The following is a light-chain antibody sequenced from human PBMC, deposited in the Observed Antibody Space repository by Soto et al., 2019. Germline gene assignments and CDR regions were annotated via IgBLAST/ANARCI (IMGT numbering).Light chain of an antibody. CDR3: QQYGSSPPT. J-gene: IGKJ1*01. CDR1: QSVSSSY. CDR2: GAS. Sequence: EIVLTQSPGTLSLSPVERATLSGMASQSVSSSYLAWYQQKPGQAPRLLIYGASSRATGIPDRFSGSGSGTDFTLTISRLEPEDFAVYYCQQYGSSPPTFGQGTKVDIK. V-gene: IGKV3-20*01.